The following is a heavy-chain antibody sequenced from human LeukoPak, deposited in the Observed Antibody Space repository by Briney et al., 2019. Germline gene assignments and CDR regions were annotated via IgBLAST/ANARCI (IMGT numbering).Heavy chain of an antibody. CDR2: ISYDGSNK. Sequence: RSGGSLRLSCAASGFTFSSYAMHWVRQAPGKGLEWVAVISYDGSNKYYADSVKGRFTISRDNSKNTLYQQMNSLRAEDTAVYYCARDLDGSGGFDYWGQGTLVTVSS. D-gene: IGHD3-10*01. V-gene: IGHV3-30-3*01. J-gene: IGHJ4*02. CDR1: GFTFSSYA. CDR3: ARDLDGSGGFDY.